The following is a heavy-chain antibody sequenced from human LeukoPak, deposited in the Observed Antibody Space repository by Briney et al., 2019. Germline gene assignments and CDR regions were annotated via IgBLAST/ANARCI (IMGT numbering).Heavy chain of an antibody. CDR3: ASEGYDFATGYFDY. Sequence: GASVTVSCKASGGTFSSYAISWVRQAPGQGLEWMGGIIPIFGTANYAQKFQGRVTITTDESTSTAYMELSSLRSEDTAVYYCASEGYDFATGYFDYWGQGTLVTVSS. J-gene: IGHJ4*02. V-gene: IGHV1-69*05. D-gene: IGHD3-3*01. CDR2: IIPIFGTA. CDR1: GGTFSSYA.